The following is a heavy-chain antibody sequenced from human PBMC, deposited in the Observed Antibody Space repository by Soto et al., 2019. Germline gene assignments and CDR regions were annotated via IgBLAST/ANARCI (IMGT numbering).Heavy chain of an antibody. CDR1: GFTFSSFA. CDR2: ISGSGGST. D-gene: IGHD2-21*02. CDR3: VKDLSFIVVVTATFDY. J-gene: IGHJ4*02. Sequence: GGSLRLSCAASGFTFSSFAMSWVRQAPGKGLEWVSAISGSGGSTYYADSVKGRFTISRDNSKNTLYLQMNSLRAEDTAVYYCVKDLSFIVVVTATFDYWGQGTLVTVSS. V-gene: IGHV3-23*01.